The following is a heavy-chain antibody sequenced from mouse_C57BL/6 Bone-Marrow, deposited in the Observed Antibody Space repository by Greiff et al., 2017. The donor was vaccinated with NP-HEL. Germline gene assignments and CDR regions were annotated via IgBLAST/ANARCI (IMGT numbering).Heavy chain of an antibody. V-gene: IGHV5-4*03. D-gene: IGHD2-4*01. CDR1: GFTFSSYA. CDR2: ISDGGSYT. CDR3: ARSGDYDVFHYYAMDY. J-gene: IGHJ4*01. Sequence: DVMLVESGGGLVKPGGSLKLSCAASGFTFSSYAMSWVRQTPEKRLEWVATISDGGSYTYYPDNVKGRFTISRDNAKNNLYLQMSHLKSEDTSMYYCARSGDYDVFHYYAMDYWGQGTSVTVSS.